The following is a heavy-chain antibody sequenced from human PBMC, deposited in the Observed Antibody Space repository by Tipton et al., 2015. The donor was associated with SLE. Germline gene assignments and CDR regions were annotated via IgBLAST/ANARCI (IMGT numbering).Heavy chain of an antibody. CDR1: GGSISSSSFY. CDR2: LHFTGIS. CDR3: ARSYCTGGICYTLNWFDP. D-gene: IGHD2-8*02. J-gene: IGHJ5*02. V-gene: IGHV4-39*07. Sequence: TLSLTCTVSGGSISSSSFYWGWIRQPPGKGLEWIGSLHFTGISYYNPSLKSRVTISVDTSRNQFSLKLSSVTAADTAVYYCARSYCTGGICYTLNWFDPWGQGTLVTVSS.